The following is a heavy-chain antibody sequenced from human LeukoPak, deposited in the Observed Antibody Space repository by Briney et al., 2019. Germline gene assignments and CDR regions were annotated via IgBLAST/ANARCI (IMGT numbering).Heavy chain of an antibody. CDR2: ISGDGGST. CDR1: GFTFDDYA. D-gene: IGHD5-18*01. Sequence: PGGSLRLSCAASGFTFDDYAMHWVRQAPGKGLEWVSLISGDGGSTYYADSVKGRFTISRDNSKHSLYLQMNSLRTEDTALYYCARYTTAMVTHDYWGQGTLVTVSS. V-gene: IGHV3-43*02. CDR3: ARYTTAMVTHDY. J-gene: IGHJ4*02.